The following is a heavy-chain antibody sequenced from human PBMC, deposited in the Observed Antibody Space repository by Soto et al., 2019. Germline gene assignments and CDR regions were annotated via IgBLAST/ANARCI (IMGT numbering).Heavy chain of an antibody. CDR2: ISAYNGNT. J-gene: IGHJ4*02. Sequence: QVQLVQSGAEVKKPGASVKVSCKASGYTFTSYGISWVRQAPGQGLEWMGWISAYNGNTNYAQKLQGRVTMTTDTSTRKDYMGLRRLRFYGTGVYFLAEDAGGSGELYYWGQGTLVTVSS. D-gene: IGHD1-26*01. CDR1: GYTFTSYG. V-gene: IGHV1-18*01. CDR3: AEDAGGSGELYY.